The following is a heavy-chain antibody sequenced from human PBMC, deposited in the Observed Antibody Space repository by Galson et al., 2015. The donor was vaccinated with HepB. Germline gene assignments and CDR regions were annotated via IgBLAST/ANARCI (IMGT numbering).Heavy chain of an antibody. V-gene: IGHV3-23*01. CDR3: AKGQLVRSYYYYGMDV. D-gene: IGHD6-13*01. CDR2: ISGSGGST. CDR1: GFTFSSYA. Sequence: SLRLSCAASGFTFSSYAMSWVRQAPGKGLEWVSAISGSGGSTYYADSVKGRFTISRDNSKNTLYLQMNSLRAEDTAVYYCAKGQLVRSYYYYGMDVWGQGTTVTVSS. J-gene: IGHJ6*02.